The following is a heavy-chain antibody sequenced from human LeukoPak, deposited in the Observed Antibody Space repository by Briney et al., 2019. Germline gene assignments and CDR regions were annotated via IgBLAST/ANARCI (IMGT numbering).Heavy chain of an antibody. CDR2: ISSDGRTT. CDR1: GFTFSSYW. J-gene: IGHJ3*02. V-gene: IGHV3-74*03. Sequence: PGGSLRLSCAASGFTFSSYWMSWVRQAPGEGLVWVSRISSDGRTTKYADSVEGRFTISRDDAKNTLYLQMNSLRAEDTAVYYCARDLYCSSSNCYIISSSSGDGFDIWGQGTMVIVSA. D-gene: IGHD2-2*02. CDR3: ARDLYCSSSNCYIISSSSGDGFDI.